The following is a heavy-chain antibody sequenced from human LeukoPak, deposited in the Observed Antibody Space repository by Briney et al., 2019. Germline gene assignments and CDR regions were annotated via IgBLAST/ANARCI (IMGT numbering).Heavy chain of an antibody. CDR3: ARAPPYYYGSGSSLDY. V-gene: IGHV3-48*04. CDR1: GFTSSSYS. D-gene: IGHD3-10*01. J-gene: IGHJ4*02. CDR2: ISSSSSTI. Sequence: PGGSLRLSCAASGFTSSSYSMNWVRQAPGKGLEWVSYISSSSSTIYYADSVKGRFTISRDNAKNSLYLQMNSLRAEDTAVYYCARAPPYYYGSGSSLDYWGQGTLVTVSS.